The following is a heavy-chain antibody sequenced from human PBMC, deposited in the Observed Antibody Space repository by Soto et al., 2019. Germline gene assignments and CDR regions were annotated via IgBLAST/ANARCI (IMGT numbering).Heavy chain of an antibody. CDR1: GGSISSGDYY. D-gene: IGHD3-3*01. CDR3: ARAGGVVAIFGVVIKTPNNWFDP. Sequence: SETLSLTCTVSGGSISSGDYYWSWIRQPPGKGLEWIGYIYYSGSTYYSPSLKSRVTISVDTSKNQFSLKLSSVTAADTAVYYCARAGGVVAIFGVVIKTPNNWFDPWGQGTLVTVSS. V-gene: IGHV4-30-4*01. CDR2: IYYSGST. J-gene: IGHJ5*02.